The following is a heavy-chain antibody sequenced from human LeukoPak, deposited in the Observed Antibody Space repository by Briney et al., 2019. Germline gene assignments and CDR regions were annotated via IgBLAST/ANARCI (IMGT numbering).Heavy chain of an antibody. CDR3: ARAYQRLGELSLPDY. Sequence: ASVKVSCKASGYTFTNYAMNWVRQAPGQGLERMGWIHPSTGNPTYAQDFTGRFVFSLDTSVSTTYLQISSLKAEDTAVYYCARAYQRLGELSLPDYWGQGTLVTVSS. J-gene: IGHJ4*02. V-gene: IGHV7-4-1*02. D-gene: IGHD3-16*02. CDR2: IHPSTGNP. CDR1: GYTFTNYA.